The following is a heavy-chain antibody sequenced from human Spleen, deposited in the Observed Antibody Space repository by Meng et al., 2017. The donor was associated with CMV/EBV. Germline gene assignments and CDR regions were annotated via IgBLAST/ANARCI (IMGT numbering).Heavy chain of an antibody. CDR1: GYTFTSYY. CDR2: INPNSGGT. V-gene: IGHV1-2*02. Sequence: ASVKVSCKASGYTFTSYYFHWVRQAPGQGLEWMGWINPNSGGTNYAQKFQGRVTMTRDTSISTAYMELSRLRSDDTAVYYCARDSRSGEGYFDYWGQGTLVTVSS. CDR3: ARDSRSGEGYFDY. J-gene: IGHJ4*02. D-gene: IGHD3-16*01.